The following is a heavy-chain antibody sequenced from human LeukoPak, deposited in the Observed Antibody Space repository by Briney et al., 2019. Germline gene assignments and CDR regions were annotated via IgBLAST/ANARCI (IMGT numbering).Heavy chain of an antibody. V-gene: IGHV4-59*08. J-gene: IGHJ3*02. CDR2: IYCSGST. Sequence: SETLSLTCTVSGGSISSYYWSWIRQPPGKGLEWIGYIYCSGSTNYNPSLKSRVTISVDTSKNQFSLKLSSVTAADTAVYYCARHGIDAFDIWGQGTMVTVSS. CDR3: ARHGIDAFDI. CDR1: GGSISSYY. D-gene: IGHD1-26*01.